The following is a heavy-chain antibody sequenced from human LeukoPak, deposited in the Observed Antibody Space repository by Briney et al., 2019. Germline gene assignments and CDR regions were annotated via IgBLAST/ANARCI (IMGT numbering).Heavy chain of an antibody. D-gene: IGHD3-22*01. CDR2: ISGGGDNT. V-gene: IGHV3-23*01. CDR3: AKGSYYDSSGSFYFDY. J-gene: IGHJ4*02. CDR1: GFTFSSYA. Sequence: GGSLRLSCAASGFTFSSYAMSWVRLAPGKGLEWVSGISGGGDNTYYADSVKGRFTISRDNSKNTLYVQVKSLGTEDTAAYYCAKGSYYDSSGSFYFDYWGQGTLVTVPS.